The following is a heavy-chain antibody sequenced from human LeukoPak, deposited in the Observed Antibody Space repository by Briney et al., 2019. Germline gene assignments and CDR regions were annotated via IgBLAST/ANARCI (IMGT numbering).Heavy chain of an antibody. J-gene: IGHJ4*02. Sequence: GGSLRLSCAASGFTFSNLWMSWVRQAPGKGLKWVANIKQDGSEKYYVDSVKGRFTIPRDNAQNSLYLQMNSLRAEDTAIYYCATSTAAAGTDWGQGTLVTVSS. V-gene: IGHV3-7*03. CDR1: GFTFSNLW. CDR2: IKQDGSEK. D-gene: IGHD6-13*01. CDR3: ATSTAAAGTD.